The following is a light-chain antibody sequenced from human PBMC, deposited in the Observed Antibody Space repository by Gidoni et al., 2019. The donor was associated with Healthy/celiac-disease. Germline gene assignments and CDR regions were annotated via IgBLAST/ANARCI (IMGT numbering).Light chain of an antibody. J-gene: IGLJ3*02. CDR3: SSYTRTNTLV. CDR2: EVS. V-gene: IGLV2-14*01. CDR1: SSDVGGYKY. Sequence: QSALTPPASVPGSPGQAITISCTGTSSDVGGYKYVSWYQQHPGKAPKLMLYEVSNRPAGVSNRFAGSKSGNTASLTISGLQDEDEADYYCSSYTRTNTLVFGGGTKLTVL.